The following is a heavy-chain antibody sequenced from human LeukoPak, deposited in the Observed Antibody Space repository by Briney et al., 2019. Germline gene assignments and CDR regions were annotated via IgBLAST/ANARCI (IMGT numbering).Heavy chain of an antibody. D-gene: IGHD3-9*01. CDR2: ISYDGGEQ. J-gene: IGHJ1*01. Sequence: GGSLRLSCAASGFTFSKYGMHWVRQAPGKGLEWVAVISYDGGEQHYGDSVKGRFSISRDDSKSTIYLQMNSLTVEDTALYYCAKPRTFYDILTVSFQQWGQGTWVSVSS. CDR1: GFTFSKYG. CDR3: AKPRTFYDILTVSFQQ. V-gene: IGHV3-30*18.